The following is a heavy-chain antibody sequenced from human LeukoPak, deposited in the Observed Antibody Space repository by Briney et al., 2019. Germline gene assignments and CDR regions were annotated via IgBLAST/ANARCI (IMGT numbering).Heavy chain of an antibody. CDR2: ISSNGGST. V-gene: IGHV3-64*01. CDR3: ARGHDSSGYVSNWFDP. J-gene: IGHJ5*02. CDR1: GFTFSSYA. Sequence: GGSLRLSCAASGFTFSSYAMHWVRQAPGKGLEYVSAISSNGGSTYYANSVKGRFTISRDNSKNTLYLQMGSLRAEDTAVYYCARGHDSSGYVSNWFDPWGQGTLVTVSS. D-gene: IGHD3-22*01.